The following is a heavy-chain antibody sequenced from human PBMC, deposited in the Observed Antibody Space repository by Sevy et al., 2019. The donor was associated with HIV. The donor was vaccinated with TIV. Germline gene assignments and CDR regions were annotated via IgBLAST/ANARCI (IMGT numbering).Heavy chain of an antibody. J-gene: IGHJ4*02. CDR3: ARDPNDFWSNNRAFEY. D-gene: IGHD3-3*01. CDR2: ISYDGSNK. V-gene: IGHV3-30-3*01. CDR1: GFTFSSYA. Sequence: GGSLRLSCAASGFTFSSYAMHWVRQAPGKGLEWVAVISYDGSNKYYADSVKGRFTISRDNSKNTLNLQMNSLRAEDTAVYYCARDPNDFWSNNRAFEYWGQGILVTVSS.